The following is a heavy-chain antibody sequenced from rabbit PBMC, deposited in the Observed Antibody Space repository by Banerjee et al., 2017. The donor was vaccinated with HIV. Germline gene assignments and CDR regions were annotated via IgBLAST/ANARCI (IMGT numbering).Heavy chain of an antibody. CDR3: ARDDGAYYRYFNF. J-gene: IGHJ4*01. Sequence: QLEESGGGLVQPGESLTLTCKASGFSLSSYWMSWVRQAPGKGLEWIGIIYAGKSSTDYASWVNGRFTISSDNAQNTLDLQMNSLTAADTATYFCARDDGAYYRYFNFWGPGTLVTVS. V-gene: IGHV1S7*01. CDR2: IYAGKSST. CDR1: GFSLSSYW. D-gene: IGHD1-1*01.